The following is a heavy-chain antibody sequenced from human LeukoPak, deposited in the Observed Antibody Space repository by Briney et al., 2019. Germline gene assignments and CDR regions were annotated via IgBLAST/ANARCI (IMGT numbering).Heavy chain of an antibody. CDR2: IYHSGST. CDR1: GYSISRGYY. D-gene: IGHD3-22*01. V-gene: IGHV4-38-2*02. J-gene: IGHJ4*02. CDR3: ARDLFYYDSSGYPPSPIFDY. Sequence: PSETLSLTCAVPGYSISRGYYWGWIRQPPGKGLEWIGSIYHSGSTYYNPSLKSRVTISVDTSKNQFSLKLSSVTAADTAVYYCARDLFYYDSSGYPPSPIFDYWGQGTLVTVSS.